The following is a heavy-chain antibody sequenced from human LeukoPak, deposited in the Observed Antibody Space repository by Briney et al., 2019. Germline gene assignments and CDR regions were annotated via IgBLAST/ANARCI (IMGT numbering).Heavy chain of an antibody. CDR3: AKGGYYDSSGYFDY. D-gene: IGHD3-22*01. V-gene: IGHV3-9*01. Sequence: QPGRSLRLSCAASGFTFDDYAMHWVRQAPGEGLEWVSGISWNSGSIGYADSVKGRFTISRDNAKNSLYLQMNSLRAEDTALYYCAKGGYYDSSGYFDYWGQGTLVTVSS. J-gene: IGHJ4*02. CDR2: ISWNSGSI. CDR1: GFTFDDYA.